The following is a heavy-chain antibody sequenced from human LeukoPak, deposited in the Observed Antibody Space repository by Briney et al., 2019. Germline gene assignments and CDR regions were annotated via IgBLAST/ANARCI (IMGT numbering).Heavy chain of an antibody. Sequence: ASVKVSCKASGYTFTSYDINWVRQATGQGLEWMGWMNPNSGNTGYAQKFQGRVTITRNTSIRTAYMELSSLRSEDTAVYYCARTHFWSGYLVYWGQGTLVTVSS. J-gene: IGHJ4*02. CDR3: ARTHFWSGYLVY. V-gene: IGHV1-8*03. CDR2: MNPNSGNT. CDR1: GYTFTSYD. D-gene: IGHD3-3*02.